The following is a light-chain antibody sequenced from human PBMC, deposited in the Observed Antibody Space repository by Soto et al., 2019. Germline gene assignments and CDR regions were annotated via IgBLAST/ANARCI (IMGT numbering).Light chain of an antibody. CDR1: QSVSSN. CDR3: QQYNNCPPVT. V-gene: IGKV3-15*01. Sequence: ETVMMQSPATLSVSPGERVTLFCRASQSVSSNLARYQQKSGQAPRLLIYGASTRATGIPARFSGSGSGTEFTLTISSLQSEDSAIYYCQQYNNCPPVTFGQGTRLEIK. J-gene: IGKJ5*01. CDR2: GAS.